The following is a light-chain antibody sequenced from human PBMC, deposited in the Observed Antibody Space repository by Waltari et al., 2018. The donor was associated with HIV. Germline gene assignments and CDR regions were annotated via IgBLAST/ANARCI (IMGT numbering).Light chain of an antibody. CDR1: QNVNTW. CDR2: TAS. J-gene: IGKJ2*01. Sequence: IKMPQSPSLLSASLGARIIISCRASQNVNTWVAWYQQKPGKAPKLLSHTASTLARGVPSRVSGRGSEAVFTLTIAGLQPDDYATYYCQQYETYYTFGLGT. CDR3: QQYETYYT. V-gene: IGKV1-5*03.